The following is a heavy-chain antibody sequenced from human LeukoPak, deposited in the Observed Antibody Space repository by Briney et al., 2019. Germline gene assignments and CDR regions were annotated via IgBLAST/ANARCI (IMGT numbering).Heavy chain of an antibody. J-gene: IGHJ6*02. CDR3: ARDCYYDSSGYYRGPASVDYYYGMDV. Sequence: ASVKVSCKASGYTFTSYGISRVRQAPGQGLEWMGWISAYNGNTNYAQNLQGRVTMTTDTSTSTVYMELRNMRSDDTAVYYCARDCYYDSSGYYRGPASVDYYYGMDVWGQGTTVTVSS. V-gene: IGHV1-18*01. CDR2: ISAYNGNT. CDR1: GYTFTSYG. D-gene: IGHD3-22*01.